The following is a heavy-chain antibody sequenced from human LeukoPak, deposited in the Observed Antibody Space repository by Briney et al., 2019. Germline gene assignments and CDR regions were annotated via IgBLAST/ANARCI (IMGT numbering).Heavy chain of an antibody. Sequence: GASVKVSCKASGYTFINYGISWVRQAPGQGLEWMGWISANNGNTNYAQKLQGRVTMTTDTSTTTAYMELRSLTSDDTAVYYCARDRRCSGTTCYFYYNYYMDVWGKGTTVTISS. CDR1: GYTFINYG. J-gene: IGHJ6*03. CDR3: ARDRRCSGTTCYFYYNYYMDV. D-gene: IGHD2-2*01. CDR2: ISANNGNT. V-gene: IGHV1-18*01.